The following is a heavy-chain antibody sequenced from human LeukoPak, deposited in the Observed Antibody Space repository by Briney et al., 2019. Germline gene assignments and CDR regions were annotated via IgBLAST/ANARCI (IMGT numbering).Heavy chain of an antibody. CDR3: ARLRGYSGYDYED. J-gene: IGHJ4*02. CDR2: INPNSGGT. CDR1: GSTFTGYY. V-gene: IGHV1-2*02. D-gene: IGHD5-12*01. Sequence: ASVKVSCKASGSTFTGYYMHWVRQAPGQGLEWMGWINPNSGGTNYAQKFQGRVTMTRDTSISTAYMELSRLRSDDTAVYYCARLRGYSGYDYEDWGQGTLVTVSS.